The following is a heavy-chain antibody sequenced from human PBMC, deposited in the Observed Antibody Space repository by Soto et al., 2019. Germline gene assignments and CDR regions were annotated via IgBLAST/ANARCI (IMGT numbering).Heavy chain of an antibody. Sequence: EVQLVESGGGLVKPGGSLRLSCAASGFTFSSYSMNWVRQAPGKGLEWVPSISSSSSYIYYADSVKGRFTISRDNAKNSLHLQMNSLRAEDTAVYYCARGRGAAGTDSVQYYGMDVWGQGTTVTVSS. V-gene: IGHV3-21*01. CDR2: ISSSSSYI. D-gene: IGHD6-13*01. CDR1: GFTFSSYS. CDR3: ARGRGAAGTDSVQYYGMDV. J-gene: IGHJ6*02.